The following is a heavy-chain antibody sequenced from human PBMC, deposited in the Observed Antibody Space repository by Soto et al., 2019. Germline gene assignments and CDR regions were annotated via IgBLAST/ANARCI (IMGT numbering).Heavy chain of an antibody. Sequence: ASFKVSCQASGYTFTSHGISWVLQAPGQGLEWMGWISAYKVNTNYAQKLQCRGIMTTHTSTSTAYMTRKRLRSDDTATDYCARDDPLYYDFWSGYSGIFHYWGQATLVTVS. CDR2: ISAYKVNT. CDR3: ARDDPLYYDFWSGYSGIFHY. D-gene: IGHD3-3*01. CDR1: GYTFTSHG. V-gene: IGHV1-18*01. J-gene: IGHJ4*02.